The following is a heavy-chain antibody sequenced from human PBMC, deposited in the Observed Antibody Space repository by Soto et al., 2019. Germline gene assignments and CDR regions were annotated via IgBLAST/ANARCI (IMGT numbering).Heavy chain of an antibody. CDR3: ARGTGNTGNFDY. V-gene: IGHV4-59*01. J-gene: IGHJ4*02. CDR1: GGSIISYY. CDR2: IYYSGST. Sequence: SETLSLTCTVSGGSIISYYWTWIRQPPGKGLEWIGNIYYSGSTSYNTSLKSRVTISVDTSKNQFSLKMSSLIAADTAVYYCARGTGNTGNFDYWGQGILVT. D-gene: IGHD2-8*02.